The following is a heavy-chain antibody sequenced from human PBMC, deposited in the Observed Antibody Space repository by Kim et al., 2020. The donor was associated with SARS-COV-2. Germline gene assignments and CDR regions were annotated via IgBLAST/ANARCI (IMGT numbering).Heavy chain of an antibody. CDR2: ISYDGSNK. D-gene: IGHD1-1*01. V-gene: IGHV3-30-3*01. Sequence: GGSLRLSCAASGFTFSSYAMHWVRQAPGKGLEWVAVISYDGSNKYYADSVKGRFTISRDNSKNTLYLQMNSLRAEDTAVYYCARGLARRGYFDYWGQGTLVTVSS. CDR1: GFTFSSYA. J-gene: IGHJ4*02. CDR3: ARGLARRGYFDY.